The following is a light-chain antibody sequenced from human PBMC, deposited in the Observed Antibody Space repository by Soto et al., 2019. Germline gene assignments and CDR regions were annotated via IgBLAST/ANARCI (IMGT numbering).Light chain of an antibody. CDR2: DAS. J-gene: IGKJ5*01. V-gene: IGKV1-39*01. CDR3: QQSYMDPIT. CDR1: QSISTY. Sequence: DIQMTQSPSSLSASVGNRVTITFRASQSISTYSNWYQKKPGKAPNLLIYDASRLQSGVPSRFSGSGGGTDFTLSISSVQPEDFATYFCQQSYMDPITFGQGTRLEIK.